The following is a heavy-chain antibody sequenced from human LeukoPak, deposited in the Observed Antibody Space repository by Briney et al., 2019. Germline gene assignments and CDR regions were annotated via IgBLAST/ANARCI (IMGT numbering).Heavy chain of an antibody. CDR3: ARAITIRGGYFDY. D-gene: IGHD3-9*01. J-gene: IGHJ4*02. Sequence: GGYLRLSCAASGFTFSSYAMHWVRQAPGKGLEWVAVISYDGSNKYYADSVKGRFTISRDNSKNTLYLQMNSLRAEDTAVYYCARAITIRGGYFDYWGQGTLVTVSS. CDR2: ISYDGSNK. V-gene: IGHV3-30-3*01. CDR1: GFTFSSYA.